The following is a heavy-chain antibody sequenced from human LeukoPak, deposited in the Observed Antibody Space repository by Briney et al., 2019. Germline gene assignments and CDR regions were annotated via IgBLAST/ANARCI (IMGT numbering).Heavy chain of an antibody. CDR1: GFTFSSYS. J-gene: IGHJ5*02. V-gene: IGHV3-48*01. Sequence: GGSLRLSCIASGFTFSSYSMNWVRQAPGKGLEWVSYISSSSDTIYYADSVKGRFTISRDNAKNSLFLQMHSLRAEDTAVYYCAREVYSNDPWFDPWGQGTLVTVSS. CDR3: AREVYSNDPWFDP. D-gene: IGHD4-11*01. CDR2: ISSSSDTI.